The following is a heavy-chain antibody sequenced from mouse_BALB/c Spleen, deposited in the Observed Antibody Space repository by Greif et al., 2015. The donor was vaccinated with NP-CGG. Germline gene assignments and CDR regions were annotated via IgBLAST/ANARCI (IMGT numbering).Heavy chain of an antibody. CDR2: IDPSDSYT. CDR3: ARPTTVVEGWFAY. J-gene: IGHJ3*01. Sequence: QVQLQQSGAELVKPGASVKLSCKASGYTFTSYWMHWVKQRPGQGLEWIGEIDPSDSYTNYNQKFKGKATLTVDKSSSTAYMQLSSLTSEDSAVYYCARPTTVVEGWFAYWGQGTLVTVSA. D-gene: IGHD1-1*01. CDR1: GYTFTSYW. V-gene: IGHV1-69*02.